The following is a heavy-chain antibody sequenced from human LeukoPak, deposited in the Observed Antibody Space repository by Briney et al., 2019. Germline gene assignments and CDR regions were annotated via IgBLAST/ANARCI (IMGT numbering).Heavy chain of an antibody. Sequence: GGSLRLSCAASGFTFSRYAMHSVRQAPGKGLEYVSAITSNGGSTYYANSVKGRFIISRDNSKNTLYLQLGSLRAGDMAMYYCATASGSQYAEYFQHWGQGTLVTVSS. V-gene: IGHV3-64*01. J-gene: IGHJ1*01. D-gene: IGHD1-26*01. CDR1: GFTFSRYA. CDR3: ATASGSQYAEYFQH. CDR2: ITSNGGST.